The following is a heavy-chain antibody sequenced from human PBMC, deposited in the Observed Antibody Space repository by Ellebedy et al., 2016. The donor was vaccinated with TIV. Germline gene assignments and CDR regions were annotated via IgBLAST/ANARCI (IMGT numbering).Heavy chain of an antibody. CDR2: VIPIFGTP. D-gene: IGHD2-15*01. Sequence: SVKVSXXASGSTFSNYAINWVRRAPGQGLEWMGGVIPIFGTPNYAQKFQGRVTITADESTSTAYMELSSLRSEDTAVYYCATVTPPCSAIPCYEPYFDYWGQGTLVTVSS. V-gene: IGHV1-69*13. J-gene: IGHJ4*02. CDR3: ATVTPPCSAIPCYEPYFDY. CDR1: GSTFSNYA.